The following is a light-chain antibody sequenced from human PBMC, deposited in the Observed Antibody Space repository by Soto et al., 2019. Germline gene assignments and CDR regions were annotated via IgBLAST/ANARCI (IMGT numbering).Light chain of an antibody. V-gene: IGKV3-20*01. Sequence: EIVLTQSPGTLSLSPGERATLSCRASHTISSSYLAWYQQKPGQAPRLLMYGISRRATGIPDRFSGSGSGTDFTLTITRLEPEDFAVYYGQQYVTSSPRTFGQGAKGEI. J-gene: IGKJ1*01. CDR2: GIS. CDR1: HTISSSY. CDR3: QQYVTSSPRT.